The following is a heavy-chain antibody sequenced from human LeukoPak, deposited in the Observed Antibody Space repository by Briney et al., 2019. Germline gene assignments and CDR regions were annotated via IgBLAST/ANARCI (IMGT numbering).Heavy chain of an antibody. CDR3: ARDAFLSGSLSPIDY. Sequence: ASDKVSCKASGYIFTNYYMHWVRQAPGQGLEWMGIINTSGGSTSSAQKFQGRVTMTRDTSTSTVYMELSSLRSEDTALYYCARDAFLSGSLSPIDYWGQGTLLTAYS. V-gene: IGHV1-46*01. CDR1: GYIFTNYY. D-gene: IGHD5-12*01. CDR2: INTSGGST. J-gene: IGHJ4*02.